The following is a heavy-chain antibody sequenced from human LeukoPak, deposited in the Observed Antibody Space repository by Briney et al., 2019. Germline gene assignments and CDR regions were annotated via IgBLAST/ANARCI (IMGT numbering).Heavy chain of an antibody. J-gene: IGHJ4*02. CDR3: ARRVSLWFGELSAPGNFDY. CDR2: IYHSGST. V-gene: IGHV4-4*02. D-gene: IGHD3-10*01. CDR1: GGSISNSNW. Sequence: SETLSLTCAVSGGSISNSNWWNWVRQPPGKGLEWIGEIYHSGSTNYNPSLRSRVTISVDRSKNQFALKLTSVTAADTAVYYCARRVSLWFGELSAPGNFDYWGQGTLVTVSS.